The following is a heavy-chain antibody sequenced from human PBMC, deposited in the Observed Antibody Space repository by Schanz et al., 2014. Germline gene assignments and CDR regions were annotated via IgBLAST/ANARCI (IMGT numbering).Heavy chain of an antibody. D-gene: IGHD3-22*01. J-gene: IGHJ6*02. CDR2: IHYSGST. CDR3: ARLNYDSSGYPYYYGMDV. CDR1: GGSIRNYY. V-gene: IGHV4-59*08. Sequence: QVQLQESGPGLVKPSETLSLTCSVSGGSIRNYYWNWIRQPPGKGVEWIGYIHYSGSTNYNPSLESRVAMSLATPKNQFSRKRSSVTAADTAVYYCARLNYDSSGYPYYYGMDVWGQGTTVTVSS.